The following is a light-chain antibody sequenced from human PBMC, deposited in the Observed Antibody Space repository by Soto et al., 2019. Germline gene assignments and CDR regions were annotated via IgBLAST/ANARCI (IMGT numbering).Light chain of an antibody. V-gene: IGLV1-40*01. CDR3: QSYDSSLSAYV. Sequence: QSVLTQPPSGSGAPGQRVTISCTGSSSNIGAGYDVHWYQQLPGTAPKLLIFRNNNRPSGVPDRFSGSKSGTSASLAITGLQAEDEADYYCQSYDSSLSAYVFATGNKVTXL. J-gene: IGLJ1*01. CDR1: SSNIGAGYD. CDR2: RNN.